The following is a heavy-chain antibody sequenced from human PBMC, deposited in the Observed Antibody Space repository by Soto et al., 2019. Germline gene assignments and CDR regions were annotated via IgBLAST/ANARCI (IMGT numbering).Heavy chain of an antibody. CDR2: IYYRGNT. V-gene: IGHV4-30-4*08. D-gene: IGHD2-21*02. CDR1: GDSISGGDDY. CDR3: SRGCPGGDCFFDF. J-gene: IGHJ4*02. Sequence: QVQLHESGPGLVKPSQTLSLCCSVSGDSISGGDDYWNWIRQSPGKGLEWIGYIYYRGNTYYNPSLRSRLTISVDTSKNQFSLKLTSLTAADTAVYFCSRGCPGGDCFFDFWGQGTLVTVSS.